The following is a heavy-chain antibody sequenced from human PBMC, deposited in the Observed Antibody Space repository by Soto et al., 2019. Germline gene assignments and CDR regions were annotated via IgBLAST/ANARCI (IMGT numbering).Heavy chain of an antibody. J-gene: IGHJ4*02. Sequence: WSLRLSCAASGFTFSSYAMSWVRQAPGKGLEWVSAISGSGGSTYYADSMKGRFTVSRDNAKNSVYLEMDSLSAEDTAVYYCARESEDLTSNFDYWGQGTLVTVSS. CDR1: GFTFSSYA. V-gene: IGHV3-23*01. CDR3: ARESEDLTSNFDY. CDR2: ISGSGGST.